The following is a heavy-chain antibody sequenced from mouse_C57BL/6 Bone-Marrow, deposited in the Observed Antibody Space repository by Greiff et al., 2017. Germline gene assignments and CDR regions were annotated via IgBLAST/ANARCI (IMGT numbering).Heavy chain of an antibody. CDR3: VAIYDGYYGFAY. CDR2: IDPEDGET. Sequence: VQLQQSGAELVKPGASVKLSCTASGFNIKDYYMHWVKQRTEQGLEWIGRIDPEDGETTYAPKFQGKATITAATSSNTAYLQLSSLTSEDTAVYYCVAIYDGYYGFAYWGQGTLVTVSA. J-gene: IGHJ3*01. CDR1: GFNIKDYY. V-gene: IGHV14-2*01. D-gene: IGHD2-3*01.